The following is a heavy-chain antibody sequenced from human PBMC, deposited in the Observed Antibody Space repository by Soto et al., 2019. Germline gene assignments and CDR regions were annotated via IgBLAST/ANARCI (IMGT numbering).Heavy chain of an antibody. Sequence: PGGSLRLSCVASGFTFSNAWLSWVRQAPGKGLEWVGRIKSKTDGGTTDYAAPVKGRFTISRDDSKNTLYLQMNSLKTEDTAVYYCTSDSSGYYLGPLAFDIWGQGTMVTVSS. J-gene: IGHJ3*02. V-gene: IGHV3-15*01. D-gene: IGHD3-22*01. CDR2: IKSKTDGGTT. CDR3: TSDSSGYYLGPLAFDI. CDR1: GFTFSNAW.